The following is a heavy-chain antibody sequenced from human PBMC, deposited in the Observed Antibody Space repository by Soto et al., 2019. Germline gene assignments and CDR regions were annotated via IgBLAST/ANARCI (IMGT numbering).Heavy chain of an antibody. CDR1: GDSISSYY. Sequence: SETLSLTCTVSGDSISSYYWSWIRQPPGKGLEWIGYIYYSGSTNYNPSLKSRVTLSVDTSKNQFSLKLSSLTAADTAVYYCAREMGYLDYWGQGTLVTVSS. CDR3: AREMGYLDY. CDR2: IYYSGST. D-gene: IGHD2-8*01. J-gene: IGHJ4*02. V-gene: IGHV4-59*01.